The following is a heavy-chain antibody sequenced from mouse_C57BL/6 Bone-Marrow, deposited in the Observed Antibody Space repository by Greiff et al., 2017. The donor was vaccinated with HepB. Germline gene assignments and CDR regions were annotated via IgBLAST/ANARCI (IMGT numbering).Heavy chain of an antibody. V-gene: IGHV1-64*01. CDR1: GYTFTSYW. J-gene: IGHJ4*01. CDR2: IHTNSGNT. CDR3: AGYAMDY. Sequence: VQLQQPGAELVKPGASVKLSCKASGYTFTSYWMHWVKQRPGQGLEWIGIIHTNSGNTNYNQKFKSKATLTVDKSSSTAYMQLSSLTSEDSAVYYCAGYAMDYWGQGTSVTVSS.